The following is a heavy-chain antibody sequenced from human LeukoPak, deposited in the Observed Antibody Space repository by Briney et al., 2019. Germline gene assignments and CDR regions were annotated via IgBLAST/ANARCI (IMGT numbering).Heavy chain of an antibody. J-gene: IGHJ4*02. CDR1: GFTFSSYW. D-gene: IGHD3-3*01. CDR2: VKQDGSEK. Sequence: GGSLRLSCAASGFTFSSYWVTWVRQAPGKGLEWVANVKQDGSEKNYVDSVKGRFTISRDNAKNSLYLQMNSLRVDDTAVYYCARGHRAWSYWGQGTLVTVSS. V-gene: IGHV3-7*01. CDR3: ARGHRAWSY.